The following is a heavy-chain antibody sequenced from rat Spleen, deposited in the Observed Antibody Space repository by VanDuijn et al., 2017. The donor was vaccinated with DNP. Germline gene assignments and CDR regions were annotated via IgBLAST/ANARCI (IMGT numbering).Heavy chain of an antibody. CDR2: ITSSGGGT. V-gene: IGHV5-31*01. J-gene: IGHJ1*01. CDR3: ARHDYGPYWYFDF. D-gene: IGHD1-7*01. Sequence: EVKLVESGGGLVQPGRSLKLSCAASGFNFNDYWMDWVRQAPGKGLEWVASITSSGGGTFYSDSVKGRFTISRDNAKNTLYLQMNSLRSEDTATYYCARHDYGPYWYFDFWGPGTMVTVSS. CDR1: GFNFNDYW.